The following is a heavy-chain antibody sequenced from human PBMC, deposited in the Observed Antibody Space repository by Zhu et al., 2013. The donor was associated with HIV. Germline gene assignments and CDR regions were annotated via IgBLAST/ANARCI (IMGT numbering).Heavy chain of an antibody. J-gene: IGHJ3*02. CDR3: ARDEVRLGAFDI. D-gene: IGHD1-1*01. Sequence: HVQLVQSGAEVKKPGASVRVSCKASGYTFTGYYIHWVRQAPGQGLEWMGWINPNSGGTNYAQKLQGRVTMTTDTSTSTAYMELRSLRSDDTAVYYCARDEVRLGAFDIWGQGTMVTVSS. CDR2: INPNSGGT. CDR1: GYTFTGYY. V-gene: IGHV1-2*02.